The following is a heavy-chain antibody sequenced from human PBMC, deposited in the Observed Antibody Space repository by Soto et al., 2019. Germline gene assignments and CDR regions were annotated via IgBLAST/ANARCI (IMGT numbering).Heavy chain of an antibody. CDR3: ARGVRQQLVLYYYGMDV. CDR2: INGGNGNT. D-gene: IGHD6-13*01. CDR1: EYTFTSYT. Sequence: ASVKVSCKASEYTFTSYTMHWVRQAPGQRLEWMGWINGGNGNTKYSQKFQGRVTITRDTSASTAYMELSSLRSDDTAVYYCARGVRQQLVLYYYGMDVWGQGTTVTVSS. V-gene: IGHV1-3*01. J-gene: IGHJ6*02.